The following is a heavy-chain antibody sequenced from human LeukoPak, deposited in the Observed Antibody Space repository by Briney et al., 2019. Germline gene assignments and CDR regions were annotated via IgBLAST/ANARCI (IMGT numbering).Heavy chain of an antibody. CDR3: ARDRVRATGRGYYYYYMDV. D-gene: IGHD1-26*01. J-gene: IGHJ6*03. CDR1: GGTFSSYA. V-gene: IGHV1-69*06. CDR2: IIPIFGTA. Sequence: SVKVSCKASGGTFSSYAISWVRQAPGQGLEWMGGIIPIFGTANYAQKFQGRVTITADKSTSTAYMELSSLRSEDTAVYYCARDRVRATGRGYYYYYMDVWGKGTTVTVSS.